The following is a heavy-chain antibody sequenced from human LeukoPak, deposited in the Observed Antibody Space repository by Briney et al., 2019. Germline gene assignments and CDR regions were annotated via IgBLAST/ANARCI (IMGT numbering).Heavy chain of an antibody. CDR1: GFTFSSYS. D-gene: IGHD6-13*01. Sequence: GGSLRLSCAASGFTFSSYSMNWVRQAPGKGLEWVSSISSSSSYIDYADSVKGRYTISRANAKNSLYLQMNSLRAEDTAVYYCARDPPYSIAAAGSEAFDIWGQGTMVTVSS. J-gene: IGHJ3*02. V-gene: IGHV3-21*01. CDR2: ISSSSSYI. CDR3: ARDPPYSIAAAGSEAFDI.